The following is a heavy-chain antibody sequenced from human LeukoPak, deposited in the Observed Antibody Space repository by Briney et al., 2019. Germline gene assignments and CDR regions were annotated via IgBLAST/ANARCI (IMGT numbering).Heavy chain of an antibody. CDR3: ARVGRGLDY. V-gene: IGHV4-59*01. CDR1: GGSISSYY. Sequence: SETLSLTCTVSGGSISSYYWSWIRQPPGKGLEWIGYIYYSGSTNYNPSLKSRVTISVDTSKNQFPLKLSSVTAADTAVYYCARVGRGLDYWGQGTLVTVSS. J-gene: IGHJ4*02. CDR2: IYYSGST.